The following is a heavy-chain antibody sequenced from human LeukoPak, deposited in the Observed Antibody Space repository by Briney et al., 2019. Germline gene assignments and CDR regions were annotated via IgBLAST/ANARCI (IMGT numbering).Heavy chain of an antibody. CDR1: GYTFTSYG. V-gene: IGHV1-18*01. CDR2: ISAYNGNT. D-gene: IGHD3-22*01. J-gene: IGHJ3*02. Sequence: ASVKVSCKASGYTFTSYGISWVRQAPGQGLEWMGWISAYNGNTNYAQKLQGRVTMTTDTSTSTAYMGLRSLRSDDTAVYYCARDYGPRYYDSSGLLFDIWGQGTMVTVSS. CDR3: ARDYGPRYYDSSGLLFDI.